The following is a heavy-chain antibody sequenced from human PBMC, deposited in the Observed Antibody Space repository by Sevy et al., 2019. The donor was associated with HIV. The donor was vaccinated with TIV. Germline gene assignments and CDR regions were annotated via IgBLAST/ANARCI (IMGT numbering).Heavy chain of an antibody. CDR1: GYTFTSYG. V-gene: IGHV1-18*01. CDR2: ISAYNGNT. CDR3: ARERSSTSHNWFDP. Sequence: GASVKVSCKASGYTFTSYGISWVRQAPGQGLEWMGWISAYNGNTNYAQKLQGRVTMTTDTSTSTAYMELRSLRSDDTAVYYCARERSSTSHNWFDPWGQGTLVTVSS. D-gene: IGHD2-2*01. J-gene: IGHJ5*02.